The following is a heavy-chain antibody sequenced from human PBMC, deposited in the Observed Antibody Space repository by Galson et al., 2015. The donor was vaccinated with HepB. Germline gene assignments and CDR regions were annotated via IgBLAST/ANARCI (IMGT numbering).Heavy chain of an antibody. J-gene: IGHJ4*02. CDR2: INPGGGST. Sequence: SVKVSCRASGYTFTTYYMHWVRQAPGQGLEWMGIINPGGGSTTYAQTFQGRVTMTRDTSTSTVYMELSSLRSEDTAVYYCATLAATEPFDYWGQGTLVTVSS. V-gene: IGHV1-46*01. CDR1: GYTFTTYY. CDR3: ATLAATEPFDY. D-gene: IGHD6-13*01.